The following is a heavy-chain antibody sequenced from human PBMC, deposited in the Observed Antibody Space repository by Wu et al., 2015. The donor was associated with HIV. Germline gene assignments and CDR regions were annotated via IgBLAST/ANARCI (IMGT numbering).Heavy chain of an antibody. D-gene: IGHD5-24*01. V-gene: IGHV1-24*01. CDR3: ATGVAPMIQFPLDY. CDR2: FDPQEGKT. J-gene: IGHJ4*02. CDR1: GHTVTEVS. Sequence: QVQLVQSGAEVKKPGSSVKVSCKISGHTVTEVSMHWVRQAPGKGLEWMGGFDPQEGKTIFAQKFQGRVTMTEDTSTDTAYMDLSSLIFEDTAVYYCATGVAPMIQFPLDYWGQGTLVTVSS.